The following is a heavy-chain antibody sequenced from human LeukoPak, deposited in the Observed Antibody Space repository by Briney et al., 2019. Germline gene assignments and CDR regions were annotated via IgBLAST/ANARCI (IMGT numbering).Heavy chain of an antibody. J-gene: IGHJ4*02. CDR3: ARGRYSSSWWTGDY. V-gene: IGHV1-46*01. CDR2: INPSGDFR. CDR1: GYTFGTHW. Sequence: ASVKVSCKASGYTFGTHWMHWVRQAPGQGLEWMGIINPSGDFRSYAQKFQGRVTVTRDMSTRTVYMELSDLEPEDTAVYYCARGRYSSSWWTGDYWGQGTLVTVSS. D-gene: IGHD6-13*01.